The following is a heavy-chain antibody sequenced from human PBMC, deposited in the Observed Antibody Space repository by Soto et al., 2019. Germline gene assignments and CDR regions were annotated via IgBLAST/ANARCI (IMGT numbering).Heavy chain of an antibody. CDR2: IHQTGST. CDR3: ARGIPTVFDSASGSRSFYDH. D-gene: IGHD3-10*01. CDR1: GGSFSGYS. J-gene: IGHJ4*02. V-gene: IGHV4-34*01. Sequence: SETLSLTCAVSGGSFSGYSWTWIRQTPGKGLEWLGEIHQTGSTNYNPSLSSRLTISLDKSQNDFSLNLGSVTAADTAVYFCARGIPTVFDSASGSRSFYDHWGQGILVTVS.